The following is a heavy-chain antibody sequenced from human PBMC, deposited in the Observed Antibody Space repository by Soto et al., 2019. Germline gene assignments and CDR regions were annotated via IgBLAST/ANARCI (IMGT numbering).Heavy chain of an antibody. CDR3: ARFVAAAGTLGV. CDR1: GGSFSGYY. J-gene: IGHJ4*02. V-gene: IGHV4-34*01. D-gene: IGHD6-13*01. CDR2: INHSGST. Sequence: PSETLSLTCAVYGGSFSGYYCSWIRQPPGKGLEWIGEINHSGSTNYNPSLKSRVTISVDTSKNQFSLKLSSVTAADTAVYYCARFVAAAGTLGVWGQGTLVTVSS.